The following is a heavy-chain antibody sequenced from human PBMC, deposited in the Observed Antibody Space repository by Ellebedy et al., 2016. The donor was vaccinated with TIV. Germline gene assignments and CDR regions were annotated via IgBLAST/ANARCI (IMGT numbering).Heavy chain of an antibody. CDR2: ISAYNGNT. J-gene: IGHJ3*02. CDR1: GYTFTSYG. D-gene: IGHD1-26*01. CDR3: ARPGVSGTPNDDAFDI. V-gene: IGHV1-18*01. Sequence: AASVKVSCKASGYTFTSYGISWVRQAPGQGLEWMGWISAYNGNTNYAQKLQGRVTMTTDTSTSTAYMELRSLRSDDTAVYYCARPGVSGTPNDDAFDIWGQGTMVTVSS.